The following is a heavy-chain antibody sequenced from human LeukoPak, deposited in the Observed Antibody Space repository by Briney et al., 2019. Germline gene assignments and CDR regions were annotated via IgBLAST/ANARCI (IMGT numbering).Heavy chain of an antibody. D-gene: IGHD2-15*01. J-gene: IGHJ4*02. CDR1: GGSFSGYY. CDR3: ARRAFPRCYSL. Sequence: SETLSLTCAVYGGSFSGYYWSWIRQPPGKGLEWIGEINHSGSTNYNPSLKSRVTISADTSKNQFSLKVRSVTAADTAVFYCARRAFPRCYSLWGQGTLVTVSS. V-gene: IGHV4-34*01. CDR2: INHSGST.